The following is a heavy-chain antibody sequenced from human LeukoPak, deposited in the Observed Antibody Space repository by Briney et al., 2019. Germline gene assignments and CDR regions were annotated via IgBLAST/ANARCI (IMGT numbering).Heavy chain of an antibody. CDR3: ARVDSSSSYYYYMDV. CDR2: IYYSGST. Sequence: SETLSLTCTVSGGSISSGDYYWSWIRQPPGKGLEWIGYIYYSGSTYYNPSLKSRVTISVNTSKNQFSLKLSSVTAADTAVYYCARVDSSSSYYYYMDVWGKGTTVTVSS. V-gene: IGHV4-30-4*08. D-gene: IGHD6-6*01. J-gene: IGHJ6*03. CDR1: GGSISSGDYY.